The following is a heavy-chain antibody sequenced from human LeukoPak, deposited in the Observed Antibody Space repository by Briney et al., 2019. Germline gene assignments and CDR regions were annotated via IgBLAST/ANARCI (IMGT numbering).Heavy chain of an antibody. J-gene: IGHJ3*02. V-gene: IGHV4-34*01. CDR1: GGSFSGYY. CDR3: ARGRTKSGAFDI. CDR2: INHSGST. Sequence: PSETLSLTCAVYGGSFSGYYWSWIRQPPGKGLEWIGEINHSGSTNYNPSLKSQVTISVDTSKNQFSLKLSSVTAADTAVYYCARGRTKSGAFDIWGQGTMVTVSS. D-gene: IGHD6-25*01.